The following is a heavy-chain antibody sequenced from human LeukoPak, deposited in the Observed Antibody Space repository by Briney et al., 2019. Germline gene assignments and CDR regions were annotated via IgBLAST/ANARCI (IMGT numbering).Heavy chain of an antibody. CDR2: INHSGST. J-gene: IGHJ4*02. CDR1: GFTFTTYW. D-gene: IGHD3-3*01. CDR3: ARGRDFWSRDFDY. Sequence: PGGSLRLSCVASGFTFTTYWMAWIRQPPGKGLEWIGEINHSGSTNYNPSLKSRVTISVDTSKNQFSLKLSSVTAADTAVYYCARGRDFWSRDFDYWGQGTLVTVSS. V-gene: IGHV4-34*01.